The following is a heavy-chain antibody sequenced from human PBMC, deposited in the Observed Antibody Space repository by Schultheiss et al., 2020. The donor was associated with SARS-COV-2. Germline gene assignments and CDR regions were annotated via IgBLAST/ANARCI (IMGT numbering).Heavy chain of an antibody. V-gene: IGHV3-23*01. CDR3: ARDMRDILTGYYLWFDP. CDR2: ISGSGGST. Sequence: GGSLRLSCAASGFTFSSYAMSWVRQAPGKGLEWVSAISGSGGSTYYTDSVKGRFTISRDNSKNTLYLQMNSLRAEDTAVYYCARDMRDILTGYYLWFDPWGQGTLVTVSS. D-gene: IGHD3-9*01. CDR1: GFTFSSYA. J-gene: IGHJ5*02.